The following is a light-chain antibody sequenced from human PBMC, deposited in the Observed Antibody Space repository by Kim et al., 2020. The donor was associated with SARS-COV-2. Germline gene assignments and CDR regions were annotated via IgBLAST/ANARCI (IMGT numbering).Light chain of an antibody. CDR1: QGIRND. J-gene: IGKJ1*01. Sequence: ASVGDKVTITCRASQGIRNDLGWYQQKPGKAPKVLIAAASILQSGVPSRFSGSGSGTDFTLTINSLQPEDFVTYYCLQDYTYPWTFGQGTKVDIK. CDR3: LQDYTYPWT. V-gene: IGKV1-6*01. CDR2: AAS.